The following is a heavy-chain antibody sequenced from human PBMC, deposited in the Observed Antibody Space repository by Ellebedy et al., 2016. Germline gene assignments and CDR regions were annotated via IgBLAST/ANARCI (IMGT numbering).Heavy chain of an antibody. CDR1: GFTFSNSG. CDR2: IWYDGSHK. CDR3: ARDINRYCSSTSCYGPDY. V-gene: IGHV3-33*01. Sequence: GESLKISXAASGFTFSNSGMHWVRQAPGKGLEWVALIWYDGSHKYYVDSVKGRFTISRDNSKNTLYLQMNSLRAEDTAVYYCARDINRYCSSTSCYGPDYWGQGTLVTVSS. J-gene: IGHJ4*02. D-gene: IGHD2-2*01.